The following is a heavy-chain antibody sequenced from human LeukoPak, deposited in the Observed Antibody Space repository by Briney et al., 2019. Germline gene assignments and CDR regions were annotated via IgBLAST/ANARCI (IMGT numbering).Heavy chain of an antibody. V-gene: IGHV3-74*01. CDR1: GFTFSSYW. D-gene: IGHD3-16*01. CDR2: INSDGSST. Sequence: GGSLRLPCAASGFTFSSYWMHWVRQAPGKGLVWVSRINSDGSSTSYADSVKGRFTISRDNAKNTLYLQMNSLRAEDTAVYYCARADHKLGAFDIWGQGTMVTVSS. CDR3: ARADHKLGAFDI. J-gene: IGHJ3*02.